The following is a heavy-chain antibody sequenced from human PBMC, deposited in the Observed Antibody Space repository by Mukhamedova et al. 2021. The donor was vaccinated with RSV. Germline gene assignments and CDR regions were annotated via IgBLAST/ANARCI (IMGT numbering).Heavy chain of an antibody. J-gene: IGHJ5*02. CDR3: ARDDVDTPGLEFDP. Sequence: GRVTITADKSTSTAYMELSSLRSEDTAVYYCARDDVDTPGLEFDPWGQGTLVTVSS. D-gene: IGHD5-18*01. V-gene: IGHV1-69*04.